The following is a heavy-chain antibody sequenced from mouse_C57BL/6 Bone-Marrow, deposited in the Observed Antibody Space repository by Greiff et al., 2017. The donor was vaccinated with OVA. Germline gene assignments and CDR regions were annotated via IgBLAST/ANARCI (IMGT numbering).Heavy chain of an antibody. J-gene: IGHJ1*03. D-gene: IGHD1-1*01. Sequence: VQLQQSGPGLVKPSQSLSLTCSVTGYSITSGYYWNWIRQFPGNKLEWMGYISYDGSNNYNPSLKNRISITRDTSKNQFFLKLNSVTTEDTATYYCARGGLLRYFDVWGTGTTVTVSS. CDR1: GYSITSGYY. V-gene: IGHV3-6*01. CDR3: ARGGLLRYFDV. CDR2: ISYDGSN.